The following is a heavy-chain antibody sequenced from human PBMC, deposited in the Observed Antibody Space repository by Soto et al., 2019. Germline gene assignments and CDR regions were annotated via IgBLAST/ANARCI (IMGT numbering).Heavy chain of an antibody. J-gene: IGHJ4*02. V-gene: IGHV3-23*01. D-gene: IGHD5-18*01. CDR2: VSIGGST. Sequence: GGSLRLSCAASGFTFSSYAMGWVRQGPGKGLEWVAVVSIGGSTHYADSVRGRFTISRDNSKNTLYLQMNSLRAEDTAVYYCAKARGHTYGYPVDYWGQGTLVTVSS. CDR1: GFTFSSYA. CDR3: AKARGHTYGYPVDY.